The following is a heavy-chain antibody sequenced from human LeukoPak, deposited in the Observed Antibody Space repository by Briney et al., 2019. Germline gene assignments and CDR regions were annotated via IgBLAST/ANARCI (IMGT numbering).Heavy chain of an antibody. CDR1: GGTFSSYA. CDR3: AGAPEGYSGSYYHY. D-gene: IGHD1-26*01. V-gene: IGHV1-69*04. Sequence: SVKVSCKASGGTFSSYAISWVRQAPGQGLEWMGRIIPILGIANCAQKFQGRVTITADKSTSTAYMELSSLRSEDTAVYYCAGAPEGYSGSYYHYWGQGTLVTVSS. CDR2: IIPILGIA. J-gene: IGHJ4*02.